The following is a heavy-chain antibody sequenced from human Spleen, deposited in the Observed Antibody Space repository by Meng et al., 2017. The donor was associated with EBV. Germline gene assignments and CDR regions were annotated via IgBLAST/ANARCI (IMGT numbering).Heavy chain of an antibody. CDR3: ASDRGQNYY. V-gene: IGHV4-59*11. D-gene: IGHD3-10*01. Sequence: QVPLPESGPGLVKPSETLSLNCTVSGGSISGHYWSWIRQPPGKGLECIGYIYYSGSTNYNPSFKSRVTISVDTSKNQFSLRLRSLTASDTAVYYCASDRGQNYYWGPGTLVTVSS. CDR1: GGSISGHY. CDR2: IYYSGST. J-gene: IGHJ4*02.